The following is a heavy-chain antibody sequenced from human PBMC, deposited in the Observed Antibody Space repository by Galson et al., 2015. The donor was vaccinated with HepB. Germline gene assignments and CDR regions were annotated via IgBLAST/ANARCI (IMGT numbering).Heavy chain of an antibody. CDR3: ARGGYDYVWYFDL. V-gene: IGHV3-23*01. D-gene: IGHD5-12*01. Sequence: SLRLSCAASGFTFSSYAMSWVRQAPGKGLEWVSAISGSGGSTYYADSVKGRFTISRDNSKNTLYLQMNSLRAEDTAVYYCARGGYDYVWYFDLWGRGTLVTVSS. CDR2: ISGSGGST. J-gene: IGHJ2*01. CDR1: GFTFSSYA.